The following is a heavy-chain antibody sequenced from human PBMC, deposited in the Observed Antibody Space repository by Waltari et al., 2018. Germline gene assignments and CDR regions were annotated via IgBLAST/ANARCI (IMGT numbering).Heavy chain of an antibody. J-gene: IGHJ5*02. CDR3: ARVPYDSSGYYSNWFDP. V-gene: IGHV4-59*01. CDR1: GGSISSYY. D-gene: IGHD3-22*01. CDR2: IHYRSST. Sequence: QVQLQESGPGLVKPSETLSLTCTVSGGSISSYYWSWIRQPPGKGLEWIGYIHYRSSTNYNPSLKSRVTVSVDTSNNQCSLKLSSVTAADTAVYYCARVPYDSSGYYSNWFDPWGQGTLVTVSP.